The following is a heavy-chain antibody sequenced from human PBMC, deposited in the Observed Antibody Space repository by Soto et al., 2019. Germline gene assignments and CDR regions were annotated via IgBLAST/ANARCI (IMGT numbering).Heavy chain of an antibody. CDR1: GGTFSSYA. CDR3: ARERGYGSGRSYDYYYGMDV. J-gene: IGHJ6*02. Sequence: SVKVSCKASGGTFSSYAISWVRQAPGQGLEWMGGIIPIFGTANYAQKFQGRVTITADESTSTAYMELSSLRSEDTAVYYCARERGYGSGRSYDYYYGMDVWGQGTPVTVS. D-gene: IGHD3-10*01. CDR2: IIPIFGTA. V-gene: IGHV1-69*13.